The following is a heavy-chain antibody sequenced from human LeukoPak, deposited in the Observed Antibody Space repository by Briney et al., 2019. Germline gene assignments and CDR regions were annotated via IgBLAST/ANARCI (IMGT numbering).Heavy chain of an antibody. CDR3: ARAERWIFGVVITPYNWFDP. D-gene: IGHD3-3*01. J-gene: IGHJ5*02. V-gene: IGHV4-34*01. CDR2: INHSGST. CDR1: GGSFSGYY. Sequence: SETLSLTCAVYGGSFSGYYWSWIRQPPGKGLEWIGEINHSGSTNYNPSLKSRVTISVDTSKNQSSLKLSSVTAADTAVYYCARAERWIFGVVITPYNWFDPWGQGTLVTVSS.